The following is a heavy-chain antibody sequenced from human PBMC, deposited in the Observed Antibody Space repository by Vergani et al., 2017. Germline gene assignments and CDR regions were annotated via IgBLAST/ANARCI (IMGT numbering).Heavy chain of an antibody. CDR2: ISHDGSNK. Sequence: QVQLVESGGGVVQPGRSLRLSCAASGFTFSSYAMHWVRQAPGKGLEWVAVISHDGSNKYYADSVKGRFTISRDNSKNTLYLQRNSLRAEETAVYYCARAGLDGFSGSYRRDGNWFDPWGQGTLVTVSS. CDR3: ARAGLDGFSGSYRRDGNWFDP. V-gene: IGHV3-30-3*01. D-gene: IGHD1-26*01. J-gene: IGHJ5*02. CDR1: GFTFSSYA.